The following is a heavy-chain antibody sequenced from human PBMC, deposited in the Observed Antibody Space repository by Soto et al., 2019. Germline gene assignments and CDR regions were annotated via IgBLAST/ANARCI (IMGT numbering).Heavy chain of an antibody. Sequence: QVKLQESGPGLVQPAQTLSLSCTVSGGSITSGGIYWSWLRQHPRQGLEWIGYIYHSGRTTYNPSLTSRVTISVDTSKNQLSLTVTSLTVADTAVYYCARFNSRSGTEYFDYWGQGTLVTVSS. J-gene: IGHJ4*02. CDR2: IYHSGRT. V-gene: IGHV4-31*03. CDR3: ARFNSRSGTEYFDY. D-gene: IGHD6-19*01. CDR1: GGSITSGGIY.